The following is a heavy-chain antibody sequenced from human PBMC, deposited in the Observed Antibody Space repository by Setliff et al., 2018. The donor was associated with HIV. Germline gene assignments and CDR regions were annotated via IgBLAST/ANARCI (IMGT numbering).Heavy chain of an antibody. CDR2: ISYSGST. CDR3: ARDRLLLWFDEEYYFDY. D-gene: IGHD3-10*01. CDR1: GGSINSSSYY. Sequence: SETLSLTCTVSGGSINSSSYYWGWIRQPPGKGLDWIGSISYSGSTYYNPSLKSRVTISLDTSKSLFSLKLSSVSAADTAVYYCARDRLLLWFDEEYYFDYWGQGTLVTVSS. V-gene: IGHV4-39*07. J-gene: IGHJ4*02.